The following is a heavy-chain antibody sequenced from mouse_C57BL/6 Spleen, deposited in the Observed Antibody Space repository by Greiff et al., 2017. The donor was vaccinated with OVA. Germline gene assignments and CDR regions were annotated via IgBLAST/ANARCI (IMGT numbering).Heavy chain of an antibody. D-gene: IGHD2-4*01. V-gene: IGHV6-3*01. CDR3: TGPYDYDGD. Sequence: EVMLVESGGGLVQPGGSMKLSCVASGFTFSNYWMNWVRQSPEKGLEWVAQIRLKSDNYATHYAESVKGRFTISRDDSKSIVYLQMNNLRAEDTGIYYCTGPYDYDGDWGQGTTLTVSS. CDR2: IRLKSDNYAT. CDR1: GFTFSNYW. J-gene: IGHJ2*01.